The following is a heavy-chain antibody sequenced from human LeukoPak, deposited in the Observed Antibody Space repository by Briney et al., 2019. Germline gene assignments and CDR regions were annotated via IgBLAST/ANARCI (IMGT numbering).Heavy chain of an antibody. CDR3: ARGTYYYDRGLDYYYMDV. D-gene: IGHD3-22*01. CDR2: IYYSGST. CDR1: GVSISSYY. V-gene: IGHV4-59*01. Sequence: SETLSLTCTVSGVSISSYYWSWIRQPPGKGLEWIGYIYYSGSTNYNPSLKSRVTISVDTSKNQFSLKLSSVTAADTAVYYCARGTYYYDRGLDYYYMDVWGKGTTVTISS. J-gene: IGHJ6*03.